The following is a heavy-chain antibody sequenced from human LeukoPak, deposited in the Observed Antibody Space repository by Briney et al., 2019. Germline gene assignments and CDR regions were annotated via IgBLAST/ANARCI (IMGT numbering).Heavy chain of an antibody. V-gene: IGHV3-23*01. CDR1: GFTFSGYA. CDR2: ISISGGST. J-gene: IGHJ4*02. D-gene: IGHD3-22*01. Sequence: GGPLRLSCAASGFTFSGYAMSWVRQAQGKGLRGASAISISGGSTYYADSVKGRFTISRDNSKNTLYLQMNSLRAEDTAVYYCANFGGDSSGYYYPLDYWGQGTLVTVSS. CDR3: ANFGGDSSGYYYPLDY.